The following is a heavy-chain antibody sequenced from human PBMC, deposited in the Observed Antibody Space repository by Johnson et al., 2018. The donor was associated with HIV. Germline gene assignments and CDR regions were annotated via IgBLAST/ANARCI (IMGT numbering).Heavy chain of an antibody. Sequence: VQLVESGGGVVQPGRSLRLSCAASGFTFSSYAMHWVRQAPGKGLEWVAVISYDGSNKYYADSVKGRFTISRDNSKNTLYLQMNSLGAEDTAVYYCAREPGIGVAGTDAFDIWGQGTMVTVSS. CDR3: AREPGIGVAGTDAFDI. V-gene: IGHV3-30-3*01. D-gene: IGHD6-19*01. CDR2: ISYDGSNK. J-gene: IGHJ3*02. CDR1: GFTFSSYA.